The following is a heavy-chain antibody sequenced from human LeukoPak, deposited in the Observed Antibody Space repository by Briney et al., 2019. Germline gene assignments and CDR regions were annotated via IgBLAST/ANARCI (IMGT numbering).Heavy chain of an antibody. CDR2: IYYSGST. Sequence: SETLSLTCTVSGGSISSYYWSWIRQPPGKGLEWIGYIYYSGSTNYNPSLKSRVTISVDTSKNQFSLKLSSVTAADTAVYYCARHAYYGDYRYDANFDYWGQGTLVTVSS. CDR1: GGSISSYY. D-gene: IGHD4-17*01. J-gene: IGHJ4*02. V-gene: IGHV4-59*08. CDR3: ARHAYYGDYRYDANFDY.